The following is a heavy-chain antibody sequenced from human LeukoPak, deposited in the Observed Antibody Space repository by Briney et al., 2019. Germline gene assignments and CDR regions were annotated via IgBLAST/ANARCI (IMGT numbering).Heavy chain of an antibody. V-gene: IGHV3-7*01. Sequence: GSLRLSCAASGFTFSSYWMSWVRQAPGKGVEWVANLKEGGSEKYYVDSVKGRFTISRDNAKNSLYLQMNSLRAEDTAVYYCARGDFEQQLVEGCGDAFDIWGQGTMVTVSS. CDR2: LKEGGSEK. J-gene: IGHJ3*02. CDR1: GFTFSSYW. CDR3: ARGDFEQQLVEGCGDAFDI. D-gene: IGHD6-13*01.